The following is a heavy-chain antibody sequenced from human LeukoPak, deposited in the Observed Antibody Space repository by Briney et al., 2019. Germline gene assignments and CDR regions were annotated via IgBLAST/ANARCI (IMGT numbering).Heavy chain of an antibody. V-gene: IGHV1-2*02. CDR3: ARDLGVPAAMGAFDI. J-gene: IGHJ3*02. CDR2: INPNSGGT. Sequence: ASVKVSCKASGYTFTGYYMHWVRQAPGQGLEWMGWINPNSGGTNYAQKFQGRVTMTRDTSISTAYMELSRLRSDDTAVYCCARDLGVPAAMGAFDIWGQGTMVTVSS. CDR1: GYTFTGYY. D-gene: IGHD2-2*01.